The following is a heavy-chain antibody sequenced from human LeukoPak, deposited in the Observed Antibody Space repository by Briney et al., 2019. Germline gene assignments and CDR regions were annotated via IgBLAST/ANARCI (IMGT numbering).Heavy chain of an antibody. J-gene: IGHJ1*01. CDR1: GGSISSGSYY. D-gene: IGHD6-19*01. Sequence: PSETLSLTCTVSGGSISSGSYYWSWIRQPAGKGLEWIGRIYTSGSTNYNPSLKSRVTISVDTSKNQFSLKLSSVTAADTAVYYCTRNSGWYGLSWGQGTLVTVSS. CDR3: TRNSGWYGLS. CDR2: IYTSGST. V-gene: IGHV4-61*02.